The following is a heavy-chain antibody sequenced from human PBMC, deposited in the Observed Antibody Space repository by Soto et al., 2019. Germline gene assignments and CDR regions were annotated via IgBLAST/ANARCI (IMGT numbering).Heavy chain of an antibody. V-gene: IGHV1-69*02. J-gene: IGHJ6*03. CDR3: ASYYYGSGSYYTDYYYYMDV. Sequence: QVQLVQSGAEVKKPGSSVKVSCKASGGTFSSYTISWVRQAPGQGLEWMGRIIPILGIPNYAQKFQGRGKITAGKSESTACMERSSLRTEDTAVYYCASYYYGSGSYYTDYYYYMDVWGKGTTVTVSS. CDR1: GGTFSSYT. CDR2: IIPILGIP. D-gene: IGHD3-10*01.